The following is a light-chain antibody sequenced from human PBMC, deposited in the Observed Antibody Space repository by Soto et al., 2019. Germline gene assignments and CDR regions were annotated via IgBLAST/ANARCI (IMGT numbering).Light chain of an antibody. Sequence: EIVLKQSPGPLSLSPGDRATLSCRASQSLSRSYLGWYQQKPGQAPRLLMYGASIRAAGVPERFSGSGAGTEVTLTISRLEPEDFAVYYCQQRFNRPPFTCGQGTRLEI. J-gene: IGKJ5*01. CDR1: QSLSRSY. CDR3: QQRFNRPPFT. CDR2: GAS. V-gene: IGKV3D-20*02.